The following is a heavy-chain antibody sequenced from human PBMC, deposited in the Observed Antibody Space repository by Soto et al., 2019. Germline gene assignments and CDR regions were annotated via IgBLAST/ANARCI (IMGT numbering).Heavy chain of an antibody. CDR3: ARRAGYSSST. Sequence: SETLSLTCAVYGGSFSGYYWSLIRQPPGKGLEGIGEINHSGSTNYNPSLKSRVTISVDTSKNQFSLKLSSVTAADTAVYYCARRAGYSSSTWGQGTLVTVSS. V-gene: IGHV4-34*01. CDR1: GGSFSGYY. J-gene: IGHJ5*02. CDR2: INHSGST. D-gene: IGHD5-18*01.